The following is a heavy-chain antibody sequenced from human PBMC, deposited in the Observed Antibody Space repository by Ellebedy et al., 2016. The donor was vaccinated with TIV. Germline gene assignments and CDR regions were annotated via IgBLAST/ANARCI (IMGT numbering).Heavy chain of an antibody. D-gene: IGHD3-22*01. V-gene: IGHV3-23*01. Sequence: GGSLRLSCAASGFTFRNFAMTWVRQAPGKGLEWVSSISSSGVSSDYADSVRGRVTISRDNSKRTLYLQMDSLRADDSAEYYSAKLDSSGYYYGRLDYWGQGTLVTVSS. CDR2: ISSSGVSS. J-gene: IGHJ4*02. CDR3: AKLDSSGYYYGRLDY. CDR1: GFTFRNFA.